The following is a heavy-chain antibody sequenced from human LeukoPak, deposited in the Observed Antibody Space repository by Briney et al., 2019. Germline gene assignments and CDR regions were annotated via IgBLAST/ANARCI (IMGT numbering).Heavy chain of an antibody. CDR2: INHSGST. CDR1: GGSFSGYY. Sequence: TASETLSLTCAVYGGSFSGYYWSWIRQPPEKGLEWIGEINHSGSTNYNPSLKSRVTISVDTSKNQFSLKLSSVTAADTAVYYCARVDFWSGLYYYYYMDVWGKGTTVTVSS. V-gene: IGHV4-34*01. CDR3: ARVDFWSGLYYYYYMDV. D-gene: IGHD3-3*01. J-gene: IGHJ6*03.